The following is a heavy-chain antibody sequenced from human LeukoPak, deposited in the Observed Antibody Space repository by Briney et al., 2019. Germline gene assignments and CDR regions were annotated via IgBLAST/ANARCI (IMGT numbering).Heavy chain of an antibody. CDR2: ISWNSGSI. Sequence: GGSLRLSCAASGFTFDDYAMHWVRHAPGKGLEWVSGISWNSGSIGYADSVKGRFTISRDNAKNSLYLQMNSLRAEDTALYYCAKDKIAAAGLDWGQGTLVTVSS. J-gene: IGHJ4*02. D-gene: IGHD6-13*01. CDR3: AKDKIAAAGLD. CDR1: GFTFDDYA. V-gene: IGHV3-9*01.